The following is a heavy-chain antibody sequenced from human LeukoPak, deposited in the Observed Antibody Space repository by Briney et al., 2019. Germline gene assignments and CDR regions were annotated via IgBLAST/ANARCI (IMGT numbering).Heavy chain of an antibody. Sequence: SETLSLTCTVSGGSISSYYGSWIRQPAGKGLEWIGRIYTSGSTNYNPSLKSRVTMSVDTSKNQFSLKLSSVTAADTAVYYCARDRYCSGRSCYGPPDYWGQGVLVTVSS. D-gene: IGHD2-15*01. CDR3: ARDRYCSGRSCYGPPDY. J-gene: IGHJ4*02. V-gene: IGHV4-4*07. CDR1: GGSISSYY. CDR2: IYTSGST.